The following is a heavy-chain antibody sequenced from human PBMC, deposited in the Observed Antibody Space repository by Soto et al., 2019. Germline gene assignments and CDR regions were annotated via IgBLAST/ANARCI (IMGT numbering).Heavy chain of an antibody. CDR3: ARSVPRGVMVYAIPVYDY. V-gene: IGHV1-3*01. Sequence: GASVKVSCKASGYTFTSYAMYWVRQAPGQRLEWMGWINAGNGNTKYSQKFQGRVTITRDTSASTAYMELSSLRSEDTAVYYCARSVPRGVMVYAIPVYDYWGQGTLVTVSS. J-gene: IGHJ4*02. CDR1: GYTFTSYA. D-gene: IGHD2-8*01. CDR2: INAGNGNT.